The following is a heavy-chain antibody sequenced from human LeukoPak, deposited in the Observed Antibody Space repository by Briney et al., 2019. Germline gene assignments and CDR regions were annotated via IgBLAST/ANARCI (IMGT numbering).Heavy chain of an antibody. CDR3: ARRPVVPAARGVESLDD. Sequence: PSETLSLTCTVSGGSISSSSYYWGWIRQPPGKGLEWIGSIYYSGSTYYNPSLKSRVTISVDTSKNQFALKLSSVTAAVTAVYYCARRPVVPAARGVESLDDWGQGTLVTVSS. CDR1: GGSISSSSYY. J-gene: IGHJ4*02. CDR2: IYYSGST. V-gene: IGHV4-39*01. D-gene: IGHD2-2*01.